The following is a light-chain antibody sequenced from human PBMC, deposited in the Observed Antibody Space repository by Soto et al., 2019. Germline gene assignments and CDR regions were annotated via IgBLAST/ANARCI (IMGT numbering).Light chain of an antibody. J-gene: IGKJ3*01. CDR1: ESVSHNY. CDR2: GVS. CDR3: QHYSYSRYFS. V-gene: IGKV3-20*01. Sequence: EIVLTQSPGTLSLSPGERATLSCRASESVSHNYLAWYQQKPGQAPRLLIYGVSFRATGIPARFSGSGSGTDFSLTISSLEPEDFAVYYCQHYSYSRYFSFGPGTKVEVK.